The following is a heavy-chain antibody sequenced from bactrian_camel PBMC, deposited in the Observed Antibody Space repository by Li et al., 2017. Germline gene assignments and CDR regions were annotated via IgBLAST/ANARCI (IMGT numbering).Heavy chain of an antibody. Sequence: HVQLVESGGGSVQPGGSLRLSCTASGFTFSLYGIYWVRQAPGKGLEWVSSNSGGGTTYYADSVKGRCTISRDNGKNTLYLQLNSLRTEDTAVYYCAKTQGGLRDASFGVYFDYWGQGTQVTVS. CDR3: AKTQGGLRDASFGVYFDY. J-gene: IGHJ4*01. CDR2: NSGGGTT. V-gene: IGHV3S1*01. D-gene: IGHD5*01. CDR1: GFTFSLYG.